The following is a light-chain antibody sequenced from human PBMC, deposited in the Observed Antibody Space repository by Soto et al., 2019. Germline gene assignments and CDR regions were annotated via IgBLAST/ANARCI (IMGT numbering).Light chain of an antibody. J-gene: IGKJ1*01. V-gene: IGKV4-1*01. CDR2: WAS. CDR3: QQYYITPPT. Sequence: DIVMTQSPDSLAVSLGERDTINCKSSQSVLYSSNNKNYLAWYQQKPGQPPKLLIYWASIRESGVPDRFSGSGSATEFSLTISSLQAGDVAVYYCQQYYITPPTFGQGTKVEIK. CDR1: QSVLYSSNNKNY.